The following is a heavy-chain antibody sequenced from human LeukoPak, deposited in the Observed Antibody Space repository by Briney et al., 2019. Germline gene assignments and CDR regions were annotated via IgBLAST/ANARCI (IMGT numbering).Heavy chain of an antibody. D-gene: IGHD3-10*01. J-gene: IGHJ4*02. CDR3: ARDGKGYGSGTKGYVYFDY. CDR2: ISYDGSNK. Sequence: GRSLRLSRAASGFTFSSYAMHWVRQAPGKGLEWVAVISYDGSNKYYADSVKGRFTISRDNSKNTLYLRMNSLRAEDTAVYYCARDGKGYGSGTKGYVYFDYWGQGTLVTVSS. CDR1: GFTFSSYA. V-gene: IGHV3-30-3*01.